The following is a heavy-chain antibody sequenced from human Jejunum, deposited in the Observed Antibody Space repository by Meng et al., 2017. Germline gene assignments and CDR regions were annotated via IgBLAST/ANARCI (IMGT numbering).Heavy chain of an antibody. CDR3: VREPPTTRGNFNS. CDR1: GFTFASSA. J-gene: IGHJ4*02. D-gene: IGHD1-1*01. CDR2: VSSSVNYK. Sequence: QVQLVGSGGGVVQPGRSLRLSCVASGFTFASSAMHWVRQAPGKGLEWVTVVSSSVNYKYYADSVKGRFTISRDNSKNTLSLQMTSLRPDDTAVYYCVREPPTTRGNFNSWGQGTLVTVSS. V-gene: IGHV3-30*01.